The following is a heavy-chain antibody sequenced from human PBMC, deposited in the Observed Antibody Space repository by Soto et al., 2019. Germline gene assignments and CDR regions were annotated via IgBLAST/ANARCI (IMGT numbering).Heavy chain of an antibody. Sequence: GESLKISCKGSGYSFTSYWIGWVRQMPGKGLEWMGIIYPGDSDTRYSPSFQGQVTISADKSISTAYLQWSSLKASDTAMYYCARLFPNDYDFWSGYLVITGHLSYFDYWGQGTLVTVSS. CDR1: GYSFTSYW. V-gene: IGHV5-51*01. CDR2: IYPGDSDT. J-gene: IGHJ4*02. D-gene: IGHD3-3*01. CDR3: ARLFPNDYDFWSGYLVITGHLSYFDY.